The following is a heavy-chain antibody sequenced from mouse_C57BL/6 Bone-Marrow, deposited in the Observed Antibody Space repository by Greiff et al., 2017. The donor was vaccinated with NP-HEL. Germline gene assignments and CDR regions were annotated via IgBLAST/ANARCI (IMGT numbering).Heavy chain of an antibody. D-gene: IGHD2-3*01. J-gene: IGHJ3*01. CDR2: IDPSDSYT. CDR1: GYTFTSYW. Sequence: QVHVKQPGAELVMPGASVKLSCKASGYTFTSYWMHWVKQRPGQGLEWIGEIDPSDSYTNYTQKFKGKSTLTVDKSSSTAYMQLSSLTSEDSAIYYCARRIGYDGYYWFAYWGQGTMVTVSA. CDR3: ARRIGYDGYYWFAY. V-gene: IGHV1-69*01.